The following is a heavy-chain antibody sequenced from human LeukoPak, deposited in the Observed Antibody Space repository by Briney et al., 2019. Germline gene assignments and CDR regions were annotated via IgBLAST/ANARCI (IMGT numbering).Heavy chain of an antibody. CDR3: ARPLYSGYDIVAFDI. Sequence: SETLSLTCTVSGGSISSYYWSWIRQPAGKGLEWIGRIYTSGSTNYNPSLKSRVTISVDTSKNQFSLKLSSVTAADTAVYYCARPLYSGYDIVAFDIWGQGTMVTVSS. V-gene: IGHV4-4*07. J-gene: IGHJ3*02. D-gene: IGHD5-12*01. CDR2: IYTSGST. CDR1: GGSISSYY.